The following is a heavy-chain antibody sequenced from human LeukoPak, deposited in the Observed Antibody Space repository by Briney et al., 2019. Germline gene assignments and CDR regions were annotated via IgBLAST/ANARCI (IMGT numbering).Heavy chain of an antibody. CDR2: IRSKANGYAT. CDR3: ASREYGDLYPDC. Sequence: HPGGSLRLSCAASGFTFSDSAMPWVRRAPGKGLEWVGRIRSKANGYATAYAASVKGRFTLSRDDSENTAFLQMNSLKPEDTAVYYCASREYGDLYPDCWGQGTLVTVSS. V-gene: IGHV3-73*01. CDR1: GFTFSDSA. D-gene: IGHD4-17*01. J-gene: IGHJ4*02.